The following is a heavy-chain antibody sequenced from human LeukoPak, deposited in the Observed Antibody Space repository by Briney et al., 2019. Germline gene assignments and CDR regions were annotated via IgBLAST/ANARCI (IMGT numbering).Heavy chain of an antibody. Sequence: SETLSLTCAVYGGSFSGYYWSWIRQPPGKRLEWIGEINHSGSTNYNPSLKSRVTISVDTSKNQFSLKLGSVTAADTAVYYCASPLSVAMDPRGMDVWGQGTTVTVSS. CDR2: INHSGST. J-gene: IGHJ6*02. CDR1: GGSFSGYY. D-gene: IGHD5-18*01. V-gene: IGHV4-34*01. CDR3: ASPLSVAMDPRGMDV.